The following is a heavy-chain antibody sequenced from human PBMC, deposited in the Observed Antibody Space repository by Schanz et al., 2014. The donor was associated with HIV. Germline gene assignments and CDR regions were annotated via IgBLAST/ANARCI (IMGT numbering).Heavy chain of an antibody. Sequence: VQVVESGGGVVQPGKSLRLSCAASGFTFSSYAMHWVRQAPGKGLEWVAVIWYDGINKYYADSVKGRFTISRDNSKNTLYLQMISLKVEDTAVYYCAKDQGYDFWSGYYNYYGMDVWGQGTTVTVSS. CDR2: IWYDGINK. V-gene: IGHV3-33*06. J-gene: IGHJ6*02. CDR1: GFTFSSYA. D-gene: IGHD3-3*01. CDR3: AKDQGYDFWSGYYNYYGMDV.